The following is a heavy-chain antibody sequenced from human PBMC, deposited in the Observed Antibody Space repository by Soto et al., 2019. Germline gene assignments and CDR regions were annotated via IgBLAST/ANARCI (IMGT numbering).Heavy chain of an antibody. CDR1: GGTFSSYA. J-gene: IGHJ4*02. CDR3: ARGNVGRSSSRRYYFDY. Sequence: QVQLVQSGAEVKKPGSSVKVSCKASGGTFSSYAISWVRQAPGQGLEWMGGIIPIFGTANYAQKFQGRVTITADEYTSTAYMELSSLRSEDTAVYYCARGNVGRSSSRRYYFDYWGQGPLVTVSS. V-gene: IGHV1-69*01. D-gene: IGHD6-6*01. CDR2: IIPIFGTA.